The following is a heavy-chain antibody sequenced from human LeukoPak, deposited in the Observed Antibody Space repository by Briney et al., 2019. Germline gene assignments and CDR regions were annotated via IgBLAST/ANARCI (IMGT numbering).Heavy chain of an antibody. D-gene: IGHD3-3*01. Sequence: PGTSLRLSCAASGFTFSVYGMHWVRQGPGKGLEWVALISHDGGNKNYTDSVKGRFTISRDNSKITVYLQMNSLRPEDTAVYYCAKPRGGYYFDYWGQGTLVTVSS. J-gene: IGHJ4*02. CDR3: AKPRGGYYFDY. CDR2: ISHDGGNK. V-gene: IGHV3-30*18. CDR1: GFTFSVYG.